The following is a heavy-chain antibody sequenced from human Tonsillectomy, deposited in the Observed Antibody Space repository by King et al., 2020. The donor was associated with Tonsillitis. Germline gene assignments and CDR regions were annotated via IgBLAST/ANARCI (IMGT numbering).Heavy chain of an antibody. V-gene: IGHV4-59*01. D-gene: IGHD6-13*01. CDR3: ARGVSSWDFDH. CDR1: GGSISSYY. J-gene: IGHJ4*02. CDR2: IYYIGST. Sequence: VQLQESGPGLVKPSETLSLTCTVSGGSISSYYWTWIRQPPGKGLEWIGYIYYIGSTNYNPSLKIRVTISEDTSKNQFSLQLSSVTAADTAVYYCARGVSSWDFDHWGQGTLVTVSS.